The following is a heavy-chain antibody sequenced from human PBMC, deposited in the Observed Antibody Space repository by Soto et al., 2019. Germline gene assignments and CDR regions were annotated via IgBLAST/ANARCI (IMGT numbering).Heavy chain of an antibody. CDR2: VLYDGRNK. D-gene: IGHD3-22*01. CDR3: AKAGYYDSSGYYELDY. J-gene: IGHJ4*02. V-gene: IGHV3-30*18. CDR1: GFTFSSYG. Sequence: GGSLRLSCAASGFTFSSYGMHWVRQAPGKGLEWVAVVLYDGRNKYYADSVKGRFTISRDNSKSTVYLQMNSLRAEDTAVYYCAKAGYYDSSGYYELDYWGQGTLVTVSS.